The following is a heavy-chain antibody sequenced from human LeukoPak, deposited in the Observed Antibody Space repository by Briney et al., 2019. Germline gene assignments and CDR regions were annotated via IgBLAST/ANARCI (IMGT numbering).Heavy chain of an antibody. Sequence: SETLSLTCTVSGGSISSYYWSWIRQPAGKGLEWIGRIYTSGSTNYNPSLKSRVTMSVDTSKNQFSLKLRSVTAADTAVYYCARDYAAAAGTYYYYYYMDVWGKGSTVTISS. CDR1: GGSISSYY. CDR2: IYTSGST. D-gene: IGHD6-13*01. CDR3: ARDYAAAAGTYYYYYYMDV. J-gene: IGHJ6*03. V-gene: IGHV4-4*07.